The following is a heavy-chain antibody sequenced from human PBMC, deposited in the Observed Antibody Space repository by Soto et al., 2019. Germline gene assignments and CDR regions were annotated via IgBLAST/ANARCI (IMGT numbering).Heavy chain of an antibody. CDR2: IIPIFGTA. CDR1: GCTFSSYA. CDR3: ARGGSYHVDYYYYGMDV. D-gene: IGHD1-26*01. Sequence: SVKVSCKASGCTFSSYAISCGRQAPGQVLEWMGGIIPIFGTANYAQKFQGRVTITADESTSTAYMELSSLRSEDTAVYYCARGGSYHVDYYYYGMDVWGQGTTVTVSS. V-gene: IGHV1-69*13. J-gene: IGHJ6*02.